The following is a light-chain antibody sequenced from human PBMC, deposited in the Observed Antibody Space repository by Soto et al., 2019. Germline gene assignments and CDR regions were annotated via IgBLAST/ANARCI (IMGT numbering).Light chain of an antibody. V-gene: IGKV4-1*01. Sequence: DIVMTQSPDSLAVSLGERATINCKSSQSVLYSSNDKNFLTWYQQKPGQPPKLLIYWASTRESGVPDRFSGSGSGTDFTLTISSLQVEDVAVYYCHQYYSAPWTFGQGTKVELK. CDR1: QSVLYSSNDKNF. J-gene: IGKJ1*01. CDR2: WAS. CDR3: HQYYSAPWT.